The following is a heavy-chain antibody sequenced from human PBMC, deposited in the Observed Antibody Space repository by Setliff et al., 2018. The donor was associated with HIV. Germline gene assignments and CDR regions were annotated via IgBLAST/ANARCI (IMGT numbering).Heavy chain of an antibody. D-gene: IGHD6-19*01. V-gene: IGHV4-4*02. CDR1: GGSISSRNW. Sequence: KPSETLSLTCAVSGGSISSRNWWSWVRQPPGKGLEWIGEIYHSGSTNYNPSLKSRVTISVDKSKNQFSLKLISVTAADTAVYYCARATWLVHPFPLYYWGQGTLVTVSS. J-gene: IGHJ4*02. CDR3: ARATWLVHPFPLYY. CDR2: IYHSGST.